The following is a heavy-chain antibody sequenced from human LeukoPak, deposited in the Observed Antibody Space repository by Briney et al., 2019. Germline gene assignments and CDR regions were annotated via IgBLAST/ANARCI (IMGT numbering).Heavy chain of an antibody. CDR1: GFTFSSYA. CDR3: AKKGPTVAGASPYYFDY. J-gene: IGHJ4*02. D-gene: IGHD6-19*01. CDR2: ISGSGGST. Sequence: GGSLRLSCAASGFTFSSYAMNWVRQAPGKGLEGVSAISGSGGSTYYADSVKGRFTISRDNSKNTLYLQMNSLRAEDTAVYYCAKKGPTVAGASPYYFDYWGQGTLVTVSS. V-gene: IGHV3-23*01.